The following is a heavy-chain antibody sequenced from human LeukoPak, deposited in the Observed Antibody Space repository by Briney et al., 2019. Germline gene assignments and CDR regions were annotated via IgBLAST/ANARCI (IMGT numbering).Heavy chain of an antibody. D-gene: IGHD2-2*01. CDR1: GYTFTSYD. CDR2: MNPNRGNT. V-gene: IGHV1-8*01. Sequence: VASVKVSCKASGYTFTSYDINWVRQATGQGLEWMGWMNPNRGNTSYAQKFQGRVTMTRNTSISTAYTELSSLRSEDTAVYYCARVEYQLPYNLHYYYCYMDVWSKGTTVTVYS. J-gene: IGHJ6*03. CDR3: ARVEYQLPYNLHYYYCYMDV.